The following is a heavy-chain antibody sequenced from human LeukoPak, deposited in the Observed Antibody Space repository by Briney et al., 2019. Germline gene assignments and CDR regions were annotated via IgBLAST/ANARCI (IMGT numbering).Heavy chain of an antibody. CDR2: INHSGST. CDR1: GGSFSGYY. CDR3: ARGDTAMVDY. V-gene: IGHV4-34*01. D-gene: IGHD5-18*01. Sequence: SETLSLTCAVYGGSFSGYYWSWIRQPPGKGLEWIGEINHSGSTNYNPSLKSRVTISVDTSKNQFSLKLSSVTAADTAVYYCARGDTAMVDYWGQGTLVTVSS. J-gene: IGHJ4*02.